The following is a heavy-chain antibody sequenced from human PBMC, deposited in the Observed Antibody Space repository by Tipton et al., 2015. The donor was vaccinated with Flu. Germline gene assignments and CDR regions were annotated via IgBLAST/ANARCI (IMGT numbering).Heavy chain of an antibody. Sequence: TLSLTCTVSGGSISSSSYYWGWIRQPPGKGLEWIGSIYYSGSTYYNPSLKSRVTISVDTSNNQFSLKLSSVTAADTAVYYCASSPVGAFDIWGQGTMVTVSS. CDR3: ASSPVGAFDI. CDR1: GGSISSSSYY. D-gene: IGHD1-26*01. V-gene: IGHV4-39*07. J-gene: IGHJ3*02. CDR2: IYYSGST.